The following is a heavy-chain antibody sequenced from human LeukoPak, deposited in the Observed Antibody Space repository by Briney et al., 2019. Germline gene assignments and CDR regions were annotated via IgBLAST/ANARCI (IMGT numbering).Heavy chain of an antibody. CDR3: ARDLAAVLFDY. CDR1: SXS. V-gene: IGHV3-48*01. CDR2: ISSSSITI. Sequence: SXSXXWVRQXPGKXXXGVSYISSSSITIYYAASVKGRFTISRDNAKNSLYLQMNSLRAEDTAVYYCARDLAAVLFDYWGQGTLVTVSS. D-gene: IGHD6-25*01. J-gene: IGHJ4*02.